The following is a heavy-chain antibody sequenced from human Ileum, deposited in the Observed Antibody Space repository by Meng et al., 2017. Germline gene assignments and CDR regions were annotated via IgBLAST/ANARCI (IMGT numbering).Heavy chain of an antibody. CDR3: VRHGGKYFDS. CDR1: GGSHSRSFY. V-gene: IGHV4-4*02. D-gene: IGHD2-15*01. J-gene: IGHJ4*02. Sequence: QVERRGSGPGPVEPSGPRSLPCTVLGGSHSRSFYWSWVRQSPGKGLEWIGQIYLAGSPNYNPSLESRVTISVDKSKNQFSLRLTSVTAADTAIFYCVRHGGKYFDSWGQGTLVTVSS. CDR2: IYLAGSP.